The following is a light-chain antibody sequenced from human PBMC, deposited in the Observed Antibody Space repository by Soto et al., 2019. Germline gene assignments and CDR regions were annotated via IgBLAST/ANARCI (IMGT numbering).Light chain of an antibody. CDR2: DVS. CDR1: RTDVAGGYNY. J-gene: IGLJ1*01. CDR3: SSYTSSSTYG. Sequence: QSVLTQPASVSGSPGQSIAISCTGVRTDVAGGYNYVSWYQHHPGKATQLMIYDVSNRPSGVSNRFSGSKSGNTASLTISGLQAEDEADYYCSSYTSSSTYGFGTGTKVTVL. V-gene: IGLV2-14*03.